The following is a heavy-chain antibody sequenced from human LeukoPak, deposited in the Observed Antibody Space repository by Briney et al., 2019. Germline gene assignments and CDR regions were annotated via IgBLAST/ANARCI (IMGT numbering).Heavy chain of an antibody. D-gene: IGHD3-10*01. CDR2: MNPNSGNT. Sequence: ASVKASCKASGNTFSSYEINWVRQATGQGLEWLGWMNPNSGNTGYAQRFQGRVTMTRNTSISTAYMELSSLRSEDTAVYYCARGNYFGSGSFDNWGQGTLVTVSS. J-gene: IGHJ4*02. CDR1: GNTFSSYE. V-gene: IGHV1-8*01. CDR3: ARGNYFGSGSFDN.